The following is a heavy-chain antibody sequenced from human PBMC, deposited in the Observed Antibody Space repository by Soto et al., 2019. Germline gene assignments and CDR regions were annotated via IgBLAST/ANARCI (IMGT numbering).Heavy chain of an antibody. D-gene: IGHD3-22*01. Sequence: GGSLRLSCTASGFTFGDYAMSWVRQAPGKGLEWVGFIRSKAYGGTTEYAASVKGRFTISRDDSKSIAYLQMNSLKTEDTVVYYCTRSPYYYDSSGYCDYWGQGTLVTVSS. CDR1: GFTFGDYA. V-gene: IGHV3-49*04. J-gene: IGHJ4*02. CDR2: IRSKAYGGTT. CDR3: TRSPYYYDSSGYCDY.